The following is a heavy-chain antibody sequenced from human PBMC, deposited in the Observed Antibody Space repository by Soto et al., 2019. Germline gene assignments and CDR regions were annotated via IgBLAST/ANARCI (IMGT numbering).Heavy chain of an antibody. J-gene: IGHJ4*02. V-gene: IGHV4-34*01. CDR3: ARGRWLRSSFDY. CDR2: INHSGST. Sequence: SETLSLTCAVYGGSFSGYYWSWIRQPPGKGLEWIGEINHSGSTNYNPSLKSRVTISVDTSKNQFSLKLSSVTAADTAVYYCARGRWLRSSFDYWGQGTLVTVS. CDR1: GGSFSGYY. D-gene: IGHD5-12*01.